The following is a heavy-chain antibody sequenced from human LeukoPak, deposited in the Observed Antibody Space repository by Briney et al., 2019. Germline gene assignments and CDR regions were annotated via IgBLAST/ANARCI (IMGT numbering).Heavy chain of an antibody. V-gene: IGHV3-48*01. CDR2: ISSSSSSI. D-gene: IGHD1-7*01. J-gene: IGHJ4*02. CDR1: GFTFSSYN. Sequence: PGGSLRLSCAASGFTFSSYNMNWVRQAPGKGLEWVSYISSSSSSIYYADSVKGRFTISRDNSKNTLYLQMNSLRAEDTAVYYCAKDRSGGTRKFDYWGQGTLVTVSS. CDR3: AKDRSGGTRKFDY.